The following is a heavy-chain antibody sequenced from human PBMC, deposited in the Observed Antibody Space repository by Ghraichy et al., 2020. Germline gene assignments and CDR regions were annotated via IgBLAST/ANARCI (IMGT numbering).Heavy chain of an antibody. D-gene: IGHD6-19*01. CDR1: GFTFSSYW. Sequence: GGSLRLCCAASGFTFSSYWMHWVRQAPGKGLVWVSRINGDGSITSYADSVKGRFTISRDNAKNTLYLQMNSLRAEDTAVYYCATIAVPGVGWGQGTLVTVSS. J-gene: IGHJ4*02. CDR3: ATIAVPGVG. V-gene: IGHV3-74*01. CDR2: INGDGSIT.